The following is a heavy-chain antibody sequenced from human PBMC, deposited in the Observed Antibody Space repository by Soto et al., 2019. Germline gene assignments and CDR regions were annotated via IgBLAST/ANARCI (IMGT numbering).Heavy chain of an antibody. J-gene: IGHJ4*02. D-gene: IGHD3-10*01. Sequence: QVQLVQSGAEVRKPGSSVKVSCKASGDTFSFYTINWVRQAPGQGLEWMGRVNPIVSMSNYAQKFQGRVTITTGKSTNTAYMQLGSLRSEDTAIYYCAASYGSGYRAFDYWGQGALVTVSS. CDR2: VNPIVSMS. CDR3: AASYGSGYRAFDY. V-gene: IGHV1-69*02. CDR1: GDTFSFYT.